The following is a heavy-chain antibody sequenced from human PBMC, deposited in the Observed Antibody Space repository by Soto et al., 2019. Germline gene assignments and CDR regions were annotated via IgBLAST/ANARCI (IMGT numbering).Heavy chain of an antibody. Sequence: PGESPKISCQVSGYSFISYWIGWVRQMPGKGLEWMGIIYPGDSDTRYSPSFQGQVLISLYKSISTAYLQGSSLKVSDTAMYYCVTTFYEFGSRNSGFGYWGQGTLVTVSS. CDR2: IYPGDSDT. D-gene: IGHD3-3*01. CDR3: VTTFYEFGSRNSGFGY. V-gene: IGHV5-51*01. CDR1: GYSFISYW. J-gene: IGHJ4*02.